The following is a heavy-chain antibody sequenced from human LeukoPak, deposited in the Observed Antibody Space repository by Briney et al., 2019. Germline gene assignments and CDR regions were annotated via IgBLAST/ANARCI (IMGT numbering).Heavy chain of an antibody. V-gene: IGHV3-11*04. J-gene: IGHJ1*01. CDR1: GFTFRDSY. D-gene: IGHD4-23*01. CDR2: INSVSNII. CDR3: ARAGGGNMDFQH. Sequence: GGSLILSCAASGFTFRDSYMSWIRQAPGKGLEWLSYINSVSNIISYADSVKGRFTISRDNAKNSLYLQMHGLRAEDTAVYYCARAGGGNMDFQHWGQGTLVTVSS.